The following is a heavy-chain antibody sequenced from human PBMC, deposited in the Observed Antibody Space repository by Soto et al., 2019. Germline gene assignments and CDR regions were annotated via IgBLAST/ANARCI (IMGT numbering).Heavy chain of an antibody. J-gene: IGHJ5*02. CDR2: IYWDDDK. Sequence: QITLKESGPTLVKPTQTLTLTCTFSGFSLSTSGVGVGWIRQPPGKALEWLALIYWDDDKRYSPSLKSRPTTPKHTPKNPVVLTMTNTDPVDTATYYCAHSSTLVVVAASWFDPWGQGTLVTVSS. D-gene: IGHD2-15*01. CDR1: GFSLSTSGVG. CDR3: AHSSTLVVVAASWFDP. V-gene: IGHV2-5*02.